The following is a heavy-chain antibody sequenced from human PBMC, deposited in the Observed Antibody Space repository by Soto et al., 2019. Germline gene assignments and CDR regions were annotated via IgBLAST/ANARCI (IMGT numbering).Heavy chain of an antibody. CDR1: VLIISSYD. D-gene: IGHD3-10*01. CDR3: VRGSYAYGMDV. V-gene: IGHV3-13*05. CDR2: IGNAGDP. J-gene: IGHJ6*02. Sequence: GGALRLSCAASVLIISSYDMHWVRQDTGKGLEWVARIGNAGDPHYLGSVKGRFTISREKAKNSLYLQMNSLRVGDTAVYYCVRGSYAYGMDVWGQGTTVTVSS.